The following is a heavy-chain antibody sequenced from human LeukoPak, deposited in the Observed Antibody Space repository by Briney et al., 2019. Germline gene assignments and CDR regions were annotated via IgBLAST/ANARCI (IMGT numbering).Heavy chain of an antibody. J-gene: IGHJ5*02. CDR3: ARQRGSYYAWFDP. V-gene: IGHV4-4*09. Sequence: SETLSLTCTVSGGSTSSYYWSWIRQPPGKGLEWIGYIYTSGSTNHNPSLKSRVTISVDTSKNQFSLKLSSVTAADTAVYYCARQRGSYYAWFDPWGQGTLVTVSS. D-gene: IGHD1-26*01. CDR2: IYTSGST. CDR1: GGSTSSYY.